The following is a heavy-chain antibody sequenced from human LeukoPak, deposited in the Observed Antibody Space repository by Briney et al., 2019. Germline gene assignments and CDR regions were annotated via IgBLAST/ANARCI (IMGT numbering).Heavy chain of an antibody. J-gene: IGHJ4*02. D-gene: IGHD3-22*01. CDR1: GYTFTSYG. CDR3: ARSGSPGNYYDSSGYYGV. V-gene: IGHV1-18*01. CDR2: ISAYNGNT. Sequence: ASVKVSCKASGYTFTSYGISWVRQAPGQGLEGMGWISAYNGNTNYAQKLQGRVTMTTDTSTSTAYMELRSLRSDDTAVYYCARSGSPGNYYDSSGYYGVWGQGTLVTVSS.